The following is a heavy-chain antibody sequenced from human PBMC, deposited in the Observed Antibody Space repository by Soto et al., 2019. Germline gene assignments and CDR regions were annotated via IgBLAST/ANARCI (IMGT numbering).Heavy chain of an antibody. V-gene: IGHV3-74*01. Sequence: SGGSLRLSCAASGFTFSSYWMHWVRQAPGKGLVWVSRINSDGSSTSYADSVKGRFTISRDNAKNTLYLQMNSLRAEDTAVYYCARDTPLGDYRGSHYYYGMDVWGQGTTVTVSS. CDR1: GFTFSSYW. D-gene: IGHD4-17*01. CDR2: INSDGSST. J-gene: IGHJ6*02. CDR3: ARDTPLGDYRGSHYYYGMDV.